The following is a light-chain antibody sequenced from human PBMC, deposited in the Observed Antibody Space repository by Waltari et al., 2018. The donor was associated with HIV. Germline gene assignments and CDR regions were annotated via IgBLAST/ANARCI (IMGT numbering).Light chain of an antibody. CDR2: DNN. CDR3: GAWDSSLTAYV. V-gene: IGLV1-51*01. CDR1: NTNIGNNY. Sequence: QSVLTQPPSVSAAPRQKVTISCSGNNTNIGNNYVSWYQHLPGNAPTLLVYDNNRPPSGIPGRFSGSKSGTSATLGITGLQTGDEADYYCGAWDSSLTAYVFGSGTKVTVL. J-gene: IGLJ1*01.